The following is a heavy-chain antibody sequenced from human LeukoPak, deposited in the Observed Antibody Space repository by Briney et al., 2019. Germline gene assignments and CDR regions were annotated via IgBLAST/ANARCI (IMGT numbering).Heavy chain of an antibody. CDR2: ISTGSNYI. J-gene: IGHJ4*02. D-gene: IGHD4-17*01. V-gene: IGHV3-21*01. CDR1: GFTFGGYG. CDR3: ASGDYGPDY. Sequence: GGSLRLSCTSSGFTFGGYGMSWFRQAPGKGLEWVSSISTGSNYIYYADSVKGRFTIPRDNAKNSLYLQMNSLRAEDTAVYYCASGDYGPDYWGQGTLVTVSS.